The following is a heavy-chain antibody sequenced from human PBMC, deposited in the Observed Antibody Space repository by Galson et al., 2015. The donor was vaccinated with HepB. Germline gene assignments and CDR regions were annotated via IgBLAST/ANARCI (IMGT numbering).Heavy chain of an antibody. CDR2: ISSSSSTI. CDR3: ARDLSLYGGYDYRVRTRAYYFDY. J-gene: IGHJ4*02. D-gene: IGHD5-12*01. Sequence: SLRLSCAASGFTFSSYSMNWVRQAPGKGLEWVSYISSSSSTIYYADSVKGRFTISRDNAKNSLYLQMNSLRAEDTAVYYCARDLSLYGGYDYRVRTRAYYFDYWGQGTLVTVPS. CDR1: GFTFSSYS. V-gene: IGHV3-48*04.